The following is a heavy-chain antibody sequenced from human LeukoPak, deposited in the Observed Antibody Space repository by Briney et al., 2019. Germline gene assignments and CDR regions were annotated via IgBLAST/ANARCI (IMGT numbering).Heavy chain of an antibody. J-gene: IGHJ4*02. CDR3: ANYYGSSGYYPGSFAY. D-gene: IGHD3-22*01. CDR1: GFTFSSYW. V-gene: IGHV3-7*05. CDR2: INQDGSAK. Sequence: GGSLRLSCAASGFTFSSYWMTWVGQAPGKGLEWVANINQDGSAKYYVDSVKGRFTISRDNAKNSLFLQMNSLRAEDTAVFYCANYYGSSGYYPGSFAYLGQGTLVTVSS.